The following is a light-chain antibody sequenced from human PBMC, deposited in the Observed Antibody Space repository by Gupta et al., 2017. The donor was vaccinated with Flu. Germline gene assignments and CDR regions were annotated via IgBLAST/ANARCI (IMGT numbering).Light chain of an antibody. Sequence: QTARITCSGDALAKQYAYWYQQKPGQAPVLVIYKDSERPSGIPERFSGSSSGTTVTLTISGVQAEDEADYYCQSADSSGTYPYVFGTGTKVTVL. V-gene: IGLV3-25*01. CDR3: QSADSSGTYPYV. CDR2: KDS. J-gene: IGLJ1*01. CDR1: ALAKQY.